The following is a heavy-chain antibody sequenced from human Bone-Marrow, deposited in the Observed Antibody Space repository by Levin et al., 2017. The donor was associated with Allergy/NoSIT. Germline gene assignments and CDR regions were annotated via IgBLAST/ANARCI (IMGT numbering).Heavy chain of an antibody. CDR3: ARTYLYGDYVPSYMDV. J-gene: IGHJ6*03. CDR2: IISSSAYI. D-gene: IGHD4-17*01. CDR1: GFTFSRYR. V-gene: IGHV3-21*06. Sequence: PGGSLRLSCAASGFTFSRYRLNWVRQAPGKGLEWVSSIISSSAYIYYADSVKGRFTISRDNAKNLLYLQMNSLRAEDTAVYFCARTYLYGDYVPSYMDVWGKGTTVTVSS.